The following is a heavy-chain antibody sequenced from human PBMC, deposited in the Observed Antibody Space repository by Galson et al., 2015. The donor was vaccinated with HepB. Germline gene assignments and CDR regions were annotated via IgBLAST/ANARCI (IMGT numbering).Heavy chain of an antibody. Sequence: SVKVSCKVSGYTLTELSMHWVRQAPGKGLEWMGGFDPEGGETIYAQKFQGRVTMTEDTSTDTAYMELSSLRSEDTAVYYCATDRGYYYDSSGPSAEYFQHWGQGTLVTVSS. V-gene: IGHV1-24*01. CDR3: ATDRGYYYDSSGPSAEYFQH. CDR1: GYTLTELS. CDR2: FDPEGGET. J-gene: IGHJ1*01. D-gene: IGHD3-22*01.